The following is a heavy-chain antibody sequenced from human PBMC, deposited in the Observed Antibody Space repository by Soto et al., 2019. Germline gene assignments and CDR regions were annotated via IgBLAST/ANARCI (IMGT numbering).Heavy chain of an antibody. D-gene: IGHD2-15*01. CDR2: INAYNGNT. CDR1: GYTFTSYA. Sequence: GASVKVFCKASGYTFTSYAMHWVRQAPGQRLEWMGWINAYNGNTNYAQKLQGRVTMTTDTSTSTAYMELRSLRSDDTAVYYCARDPPHHCSGGSCYSNWFDPWGQGTLVTVSS. CDR3: ARDPPHHCSGGSCYSNWFDP. V-gene: IGHV1-18*01. J-gene: IGHJ5*02.